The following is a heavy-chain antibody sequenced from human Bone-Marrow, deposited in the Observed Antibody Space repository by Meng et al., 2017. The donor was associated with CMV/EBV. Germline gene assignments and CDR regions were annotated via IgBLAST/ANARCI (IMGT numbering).Heavy chain of an antibody. J-gene: IGHJ4*02. CDR2: INPNSGGT. V-gene: IGHV1-2*02. CDR3: ARVRDFWSGYYAY. CDR1: GYTFTGYY. D-gene: IGHD3-3*01. Sequence: ASVKVSCKASGYTFTGYYMHWVRQAPGQGLERMGWINPNSGGTNYAQKFQGRVTMTRDTSISTAYMELSRLRSDDTAVYYCARVRDFWSGYYAYWGQGTLVTVSS.